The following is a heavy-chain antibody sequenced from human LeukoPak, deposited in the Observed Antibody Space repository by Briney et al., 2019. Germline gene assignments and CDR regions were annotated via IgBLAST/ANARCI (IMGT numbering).Heavy chain of an antibody. CDR3: ARAGYGDSDFDY. CDR2: INHSGST. Sequence: SETLSLTCAVYGGPFNGYYWSWIRQPPGKGLEWIGEINHSGSTNFNPSLKSRVTISVDTPKNQFSLKLNSVTAADTAVYYCARAGYGDSDFDYWGQGTLVTVSS. J-gene: IGHJ4*02. CDR1: GGPFNGYY. D-gene: IGHD4-17*01. V-gene: IGHV4-34*01.